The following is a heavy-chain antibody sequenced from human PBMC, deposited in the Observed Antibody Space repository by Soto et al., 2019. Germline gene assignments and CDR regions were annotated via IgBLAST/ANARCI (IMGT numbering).Heavy chain of an antibody. J-gene: IGHJ6*02. Sequence: CSGYYWSWIRQPPGKGLEWIGEINHSGSTNYNPSLKSRVTISVDTSKNQFSPKLSSVTAADTAVYYCARVRVQLLSLYYYYGMDVWGQGTTVTVSS. V-gene: IGHV4-34*01. CDR1: CSGYY. D-gene: IGHD2-2*01. CDR3: ARVRVQLLSLYYYYGMDV. CDR2: INHSGST.